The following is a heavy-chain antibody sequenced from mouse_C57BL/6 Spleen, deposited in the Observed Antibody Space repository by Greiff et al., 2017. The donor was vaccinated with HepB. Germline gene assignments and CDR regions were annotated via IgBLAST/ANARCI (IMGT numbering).Heavy chain of an antibody. V-gene: IGHV5-4*01. D-gene: IGHD5-5*01. CDR2: ISDGGSYT. CDR3: ARGGRGLPEMDY. Sequence: EVQRVESGGGLVKPGGSLKLSCAASGFTFSSYAMSWVRQTPEKRLEWVATISDGGSYTYYPDNVKGRFTISRDNAKNNLYLQMSHLKSEDTAMYYCARGGRGLPEMDYWGQGTSVTVSS. J-gene: IGHJ4*01. CDR1: GFTFSSYA.